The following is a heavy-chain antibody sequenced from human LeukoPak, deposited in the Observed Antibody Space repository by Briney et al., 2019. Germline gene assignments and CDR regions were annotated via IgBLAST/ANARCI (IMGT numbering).Heavy chain of an antibody. Sequence: PSETLSLTCTVSGGSISSSYYYWGWIRQPPGKGLEWIGSIYYSGSTYYNPSLKSRVTISVDTSKNQFSLKLSSVTAADTAVYYCARGSYVVVTAIDYWGQGTLVTVSS. D-gene: IGHD2-21*02. V-gene: IGHV4-39*07. CDR2: IYYSGST. CDR1: GGSISSSYYY. J-gene: IGHJ4*02. CDR3: ARGSYVVVTAIDY.